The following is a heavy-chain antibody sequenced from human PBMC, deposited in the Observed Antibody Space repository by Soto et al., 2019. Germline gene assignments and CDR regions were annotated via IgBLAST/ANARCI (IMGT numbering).Heavy chain of an antibody. CDR3: ARALETWIQLWYAFDI. D-gene: IGHD5-18*01. Sequence: SETLSLTCTVSGYSISSGYYWGWIRQPPGKGLEWIGSIYHSGSTYYNPSLKSRFTISVDTSKNQFSLKLSSVTAADTAVDYCARALETWIQLWYAFDIWGQGTMVTVSS. CDR1: GYSISSGYY. V-gene: IGHV4-38-2*02. CDR2: IYHSGST. J-gene: IGHJ3*02.